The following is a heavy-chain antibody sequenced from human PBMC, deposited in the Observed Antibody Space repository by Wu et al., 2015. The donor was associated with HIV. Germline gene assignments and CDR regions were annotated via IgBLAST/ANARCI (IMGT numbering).Heavy chain of an antibody. Sequence: LVQSGAEVKKPGASVKVSCKASGYTFSGYYINWVRQAPGHGLEWMGWINPNSGGTKYAQKFQGRVTMTRDTSISTAYMELSRLRSDDTAVYYCARWASDYGSGFDPWGQGTLVTVSS. V-gene: IGHV1-2*02. CDR1: GYTFSGYY. D-gene: IGHD3-10*01. CDR3: ARWASDYGSGFDP. J-gene: IGHJ5*02. CDR2: INPNSGGT.